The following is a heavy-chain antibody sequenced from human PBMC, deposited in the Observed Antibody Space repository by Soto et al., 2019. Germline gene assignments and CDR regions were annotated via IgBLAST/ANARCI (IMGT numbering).Heavy chain of an antibody. V-gene: IGHV3-23*01. D-gene: IGHD3-3*01. CDR1: GFTFSSYA. CDR3: AKARGVGGRFSGIGVAGIPS. J-gene: IGHJ5*02. Sequence: PGGSLILSCAASGFTFSSYAMSWVRQTPGKRLEWVSDISGGGGNTYYADAVTGRFTISRDNSRNTLDLHMNSLRAADTAIYYCAKARGVGGRFSGIGVAGIPSWGQGTLVTVSS. CDR2: ISGGGGNT.